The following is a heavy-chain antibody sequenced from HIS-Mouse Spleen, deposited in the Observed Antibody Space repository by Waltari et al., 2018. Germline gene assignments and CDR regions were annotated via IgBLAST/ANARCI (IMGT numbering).Heavy chain of an antibody. J-gene: IGHJ4*02. Sequence: EVQLVESGGGLVQPGGSLRLSCAASGFTFSSYSMNWVRQAPGKGLEWVSYISSSSSTIYYADSVKGRFTISRDNAKNSLYLQMNSLRAEDTAVYYCAKDKHHAFDYWGQGTLVTVSS. CDR3: AKDKHHAFDY. CDR2: ISSSSSTI. CDR1: GFTFSSYS. V-gene: IGHV3-48*01.